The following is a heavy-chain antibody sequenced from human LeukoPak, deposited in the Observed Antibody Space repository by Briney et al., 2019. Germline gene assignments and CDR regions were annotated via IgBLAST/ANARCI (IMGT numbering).Heavy chain of an antibody. CDR1: GFTFSSYW. D-gene: IGHD3-10*01. Sequence: GGSLRLSCAASGFTFSSYWMHWVRQAPGKGLVWVSRINSDGSTTNYADSVKGRFTISRDNAKSTLYLQMNSLRAEDTAVYHCARAFGGFDYWGQGTLVTVSS. CDR2: INSDGSTT. J-gene: IGHJ4*02. CDR3: ARAFGGFDY. V-gene: IGHV3-74*01.